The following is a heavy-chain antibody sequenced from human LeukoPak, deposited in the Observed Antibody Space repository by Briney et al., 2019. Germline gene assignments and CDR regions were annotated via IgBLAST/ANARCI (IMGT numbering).Heavy chain of an antibody. V-gene: IGHV1-24*01. CDR3: VTDRYSSFDN. J-gene: IGHJ4*02. CDR2: FDPEDGET. CDR1: GYTLTELS. D-gene: IGHD5-18*01. Sequence: ASVKVSCKVSGYTLTELSMYWVRQAPGKGFEWMGGFDPEDGETIYAQKFQGRVTVTEDTSTDTAYMELSSPRSEDTAVYYCVTDRYSSFDNWGQGTLVTVSS.